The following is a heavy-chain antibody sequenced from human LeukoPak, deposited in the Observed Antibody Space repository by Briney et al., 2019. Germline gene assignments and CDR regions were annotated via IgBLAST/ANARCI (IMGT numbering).Heavy chain of an antibody. J-gene: IGHJ5*02. CDR1: GYSFTNYW. V-gene: IGHV5-51*01. Sequence: GESLKISCQVAGYSFTNYWIGWVRQMPGKGLEWMGSIDPGDSDTRYSPSFQGQVTISADKSISTAYLQWSSLKASDTAMYYCARLLMDGSGDNWFDPWGQGTLVTVSS. CDR2: IDPGDSDT. CDR3: ARLLMDGSGDNWFDP. D-gene: IGHD3-10*01.